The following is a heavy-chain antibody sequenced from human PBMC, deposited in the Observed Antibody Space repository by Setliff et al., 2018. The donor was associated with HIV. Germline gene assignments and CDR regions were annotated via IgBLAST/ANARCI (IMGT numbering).Heavy chain of an antibody. J-gene: IGHJ6*03. Sequence: GASVKVSCKASGYTFINFGITWVRQAPGQGLEWVGYISGYNGNTKYAQNVQGRVTMTTDTSTSTAYMGLRSLRYDDTAVYYCARDPRSGYDSDTAMVTVYYYYMDVWGKGTTVTVSS. CDR1: GYTFINFG. CDR3: ARDPRSGYDSDTAMVTVYYYYMDV. D-gene: IGHD5-18*01. V-gene: IGHV1-18*04. CDR2: ISGYNGNT.